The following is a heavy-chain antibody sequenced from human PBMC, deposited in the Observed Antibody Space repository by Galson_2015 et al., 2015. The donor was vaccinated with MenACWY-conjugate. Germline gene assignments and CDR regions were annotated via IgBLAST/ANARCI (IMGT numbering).Heavy chain of an antibody. CDR1: GFIFNKFA. Sequence: SLRLSCAASGFIFNKFAMTWIRQAPGKGLEWVSAASGSGGVTYHADSVKSRVTISVDTSTNQFSLKLSSATAADTAVYYCARHPDHFYAMDVWGQGTTVTVSS. J-gene: IGHJ6*02. V-gene: IGHV3-23*01. CDR3: ARHPDHFYAMDV. CDR2: ASGSGGVT.